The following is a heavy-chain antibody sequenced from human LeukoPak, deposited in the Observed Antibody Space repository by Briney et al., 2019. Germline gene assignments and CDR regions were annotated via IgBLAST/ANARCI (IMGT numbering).Heavy chain of an antibody. CDR1: GFTYSSYE. Sequence: GGSLRLSCAASGFTYSSYEMNWVRQAPGKGLEWVSYISSSGSTIYYADSVKGRFTISRDNAKNSLYLQMNSLRAEDTAVYYCARGPFASGSYSLYGYGSVFDYWGQGTLVTVSS. J-gene: IGHJ4*02. V-gene: IGHV3-48*03. D-gene: IGHD3-10*01. CDR2: ISSSGSTI. CDR3: ARGPFASGSYSLYGYGSVFDY.